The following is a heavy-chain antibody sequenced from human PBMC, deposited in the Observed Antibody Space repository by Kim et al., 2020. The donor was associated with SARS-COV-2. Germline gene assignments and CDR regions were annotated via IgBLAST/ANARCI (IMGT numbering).Heavy chain of an antibody. CDR3: ARDPDLYGSGSFHFDY. D-gene: IGHD3-10*01. V-gene: IGHV4-39*07. CDR1: GGSISSSSYF. Sequence: SETLSLTCTVSGGSISSSSYFWGWIRQPPGKGLEWIGSIYYAGSTYYNPSLRSRVTISVDTSKNQFSLKVSSVTAADTAVYYCARDPDLYGSGSFHFDYWGRGTLVTVSS. J-gene: IGHJ4*02. CDR2: IYYAGST.